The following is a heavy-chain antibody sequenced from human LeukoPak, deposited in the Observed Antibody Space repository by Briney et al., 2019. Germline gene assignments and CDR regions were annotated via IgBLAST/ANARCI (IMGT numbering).Heavy chain of an antibody. CDR2: IYHSGST. D-gene: IGHD3-10*01. Sequence: SETLSLTCAVSGGSISSSNWWSWVRQPPGKGLEWIGEIYHSGSTNYNPSLKSRVTISVDKSKNQFSLKLSSVTAADTAVYYCARDYYGSGSYYNANNYYYYGMDVWGKGTTVTVSS. CDR1: GGSISSSNW. V-gene: IGHV4-4*02. CDR3: ARDYYGSGSYYNANNYYYYGMDV. J-gene: IGHJ6*04.